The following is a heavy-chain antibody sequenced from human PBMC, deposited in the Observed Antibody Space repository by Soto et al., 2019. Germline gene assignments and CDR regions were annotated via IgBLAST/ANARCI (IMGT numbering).Heavy chain of an antibody. V-gene: IGHV4-34*01. J-gene: IGHJ4*02. CDR3: ARGRYSYGYLDY. Sequence: SETLSLTCAVYGGSFSGYYWSWIRQPPGKGLEWIGEINHSGSTNYNPSLKSRVTISVDTSKNQSSLKLSSVTAADTAVYYCARGRYSYGYLDYWGQGTLVTVSS. CDR2: INHSGST. CDR1: GGSFSGYY. D-gene: IGHD5-18*01.